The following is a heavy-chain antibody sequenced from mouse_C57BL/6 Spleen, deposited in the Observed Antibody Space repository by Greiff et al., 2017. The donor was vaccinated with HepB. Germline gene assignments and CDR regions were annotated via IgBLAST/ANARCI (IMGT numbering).Heavy chain of an antibody. D-gene: IGHD2-4*01. V-gene: IGHV1-26*01. Sequence: VQLQQSGPELVKPGASVKISCKASGYTFTDYYMNWVKQSHGKSLEWIGDINPNNGGTSYNQKFKGKATLTVDKSSSTAYMELRSLTSEDSAVYYCARWDYDGRVYAMDYWGQGTSVTVSS. J-gene: IGHJ4*01. CDR1: GYTFTDYY. CDR3: ARWDYDGRVYAMDY. CDR2: INPNNGGT.